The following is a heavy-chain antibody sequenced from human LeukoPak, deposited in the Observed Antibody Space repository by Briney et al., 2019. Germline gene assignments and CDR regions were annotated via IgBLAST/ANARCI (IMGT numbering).Heavy chain of an antibody. D-gene: IGHD6-13*01. CDR1: GFTFSSYA. V-gene: IGHV3-64D*06. CDR2: ISSNGGST. CDR3: VKGKRVAAAGGFDY. J-gene: IGHJ4*02. Sequence: GGSLRLSCSASGFTFSSYAMHWVRQAAGKGLEYVSAISSNGGSTYYADSVKGRFTISRDNSKNTLYLQMSSLRAEDTAVYYCVKGKRVAAAGGFDYWGQGTLVTVSS.